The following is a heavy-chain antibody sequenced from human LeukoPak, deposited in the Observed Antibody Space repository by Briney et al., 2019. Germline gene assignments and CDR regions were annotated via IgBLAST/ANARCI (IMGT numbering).Heavy chain of an antibody. Sequence: SETLSLTCTVSGGSISSSSYYWGWIRQPPGKGLEWIGSIYYSGSTYYNPSLKSRVTISVDTSKNQFSLKLKSVTAADTAVYYCARVVIGYADFWGQGTLVTVSS. CDR2: IYYSGST. V-gene: IGHV4-39*01. CDR3: ARVVIGYADF. D-gene: IGHD2/OR15-2a*01. J-gene: IGHJ4*02. CDR1: GGSISSSSYY.